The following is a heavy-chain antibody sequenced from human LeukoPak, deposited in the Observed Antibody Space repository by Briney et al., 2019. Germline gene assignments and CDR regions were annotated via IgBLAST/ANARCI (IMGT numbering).Heavy chain of an antibody. CDR2: ISSSSSYI. Sequence: PGGSLRLSCAASGFTFSSYSMNWVRQAPGKGLEWVSYISSSSSYIYYADSVKGRFTISRDNAKNSLYLQMNSLGAEDTAVYYCARDLSSAALDYWGQGTLVTVSS. CDR3: ARDLSSAALDY. V-gene: IGHV3-21*05. CDR1: GFTFSSYS. D-gene: IGHD6-13*01. J-gene: IGHJ4*02.